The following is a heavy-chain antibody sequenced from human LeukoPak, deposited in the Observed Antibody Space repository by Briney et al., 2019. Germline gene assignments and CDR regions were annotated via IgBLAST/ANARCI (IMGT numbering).Heavy chain of an antibody. Sequence: GGSLRLSCAASGFTFSSYEMNWVRQAPGKGLEWVAHISSSATTIYHADSVKGRFTISRDNAKNSLYLQMNSLRAEDTAVYYCASPTPSSIAARLGYWGQGTLVTVSS. D-gene: IGHD6-6*01. CDR2: ISSSATTI. J-gene: IGHJ4*02. CDR1: GFTFSSYE. CDR3: ASPTPSSIAARLGY. V-gene: IGHV3-48*03.